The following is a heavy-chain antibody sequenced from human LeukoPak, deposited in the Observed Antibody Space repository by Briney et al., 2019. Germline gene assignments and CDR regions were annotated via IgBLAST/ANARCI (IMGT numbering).Heavy chain of an antibody. J-gene: IGHJ4*02. D-gene: IGHD5-24*01. V-gene: IGHV4-31*03. Sequence: SETLSLTCTVSGDSISSGGHYWSWIRQHPGKGLEWIGYIYHSGRTYYNPSLKSRVSISVDTSKNQFSLKLSSMTAADTAVYYCARGRWLQLHFDYWGQGTLVTVSS. CDR3: ARGRWLQLHFDY. CDR2: IYHSGRT. CDR1: GDSISSGGHY.